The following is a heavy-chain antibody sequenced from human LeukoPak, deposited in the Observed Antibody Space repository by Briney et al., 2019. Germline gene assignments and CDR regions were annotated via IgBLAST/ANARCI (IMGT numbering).Heavy chain of an antibody. CDR3: ARVRDYYGSGSSEIHFDY. J-gene: IGHJ4*02. Sequence: GGSLRLSCAASGFTVSSNYMSWVRQAPGKGLEWVSVIYSGGSTYYADSVKGRFTISRDNSKNTLYLQMNSLRAEDTAVYYCARVRDYYGSGSSEIHFDYWGQGTLVTVSS. V-gene: IGHV3-53*01. CDR2: IYSGGST. D-gene: IGHD3-10*01. CDR1: GFTVSSNY.